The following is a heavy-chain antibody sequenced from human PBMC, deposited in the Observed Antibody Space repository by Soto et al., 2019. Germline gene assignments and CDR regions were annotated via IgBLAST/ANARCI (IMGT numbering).Heavy chain of an antibody. V-gene: IGHV1-69*08. CDR1: GGTFSSYT. Sequence: QVQLVQSGAEVKKPGSSVKVSCKASGGTFSSYTISWVRQAPGQGLEWMGRIIPILGIANYAQEFQGRVTITAXXPXSXXYMELSSLRSEDTAVDYCARDLYSSTTFPGDGMDVWGQGTTVTVSS. D-gene: IGHD6-13*01. CDR3: ARDLYSSTTFPGDGMDV. CDR2: IIPILGIA. J-gene: IGHJ6*02.